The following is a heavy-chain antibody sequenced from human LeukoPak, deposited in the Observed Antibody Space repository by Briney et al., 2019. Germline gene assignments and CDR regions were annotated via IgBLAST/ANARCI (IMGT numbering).Heavy chain of an antibody. CDR2: ISGSGGST. J-gene: IGHJ4*02. Sequence: GGSLRLSCAASGFTFSSYAMSWVRQAPGKGLEWVSAISGSGGSTYYADSVKGRFTISRDNSKNTLYLQMNSLGAEDTAVFYCAKDIYSGSHTPFFDSWAREPWSPSPQ. V-gene: IGHV3-23*01. CDR1: GFTFSSYA. CDR3: AKDIYSGSHTPFFDS. D-gene: IGHD1-26*01.